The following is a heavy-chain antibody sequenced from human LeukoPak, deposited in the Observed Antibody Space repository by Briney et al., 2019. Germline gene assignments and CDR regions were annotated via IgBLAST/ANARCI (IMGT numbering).Heavy chain of an antibody. Sequence: ASVKVSCKASGYTFTSYGISWVRQAPGQGLEWRGWINPNSGGTNYAWRVQGRGTMTRDTSISTAYMELSRLRSDDTAVYYCASRSSTVATFPFHYWGQGTLVTVSS. D-gene: IGHD4-17*01. CDR1: GYTFTSYG. V-gene: IGHV1-2*02. CDR3: ASRSSTVATFPFHY. J-gene: IGHJ4*02. CDR2: INPNSGGT.